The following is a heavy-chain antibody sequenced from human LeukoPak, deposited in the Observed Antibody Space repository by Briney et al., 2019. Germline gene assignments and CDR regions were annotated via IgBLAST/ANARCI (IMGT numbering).Heavy chain of an antibody. CDR3: ARALGSGDFDY. CDR2: IKQDGSEK. Sequence: GGSLRLSCAASGSIFSNYWMSWVRQAPGKGLEWVANIKQDGSEKYYVDSVKGRFTIPRDNAKNSLYLQMNSLRAEDTAVYYCARALGSGDFDYWGQGTLVTVSS. CDR1: GSIFSNYW. D-gene: IGHD7-27*01. V-gene: IGHV3-7*01. J-gene: IGHJ4*02.